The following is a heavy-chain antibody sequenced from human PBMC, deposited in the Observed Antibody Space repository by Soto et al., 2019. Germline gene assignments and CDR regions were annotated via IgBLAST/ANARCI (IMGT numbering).Heavy chain of an antibody. CDR2: INPKSGGT. Sequence: ASVKVSCKASGYSFTDYHIHWVRQAPGQGLEWLGRINPKSGGTSTAQKFQGWVTMTTDTSISTASMELTRLTADDTAIYYCARGDSTDCSNGVCSFFYDHDMDVWGQGTTVTVSS. CDR1: GYSFTDYH. D-gene: IGHD2-8*01. CDR3: ARGDSTDCSNGVCSFFYDHDMDV. V-gene: IGHV1-2*04. J-gene: IGHJ6*02.